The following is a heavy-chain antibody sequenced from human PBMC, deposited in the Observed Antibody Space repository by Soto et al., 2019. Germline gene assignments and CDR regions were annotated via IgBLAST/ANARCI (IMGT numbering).Heavy chain of an antibody. CDR3: AKDASSWFYYYYGMDV. CDR1: GYIFSNFG. D-gene: IGHD2-2*01. Sequence: QIQLVQSGPEVRKPGASVKVSCKASGYIFSNFGISWVRQAPGQGLEWMGWISGYNDNTNYAQKFQDRGRMTTDISTSTAYMELTTLRPEDTAVYYCAKDASSWFYYYYGMDVWGQGTTVTVSS. V-gene: IGHV1-18*01. J-gene: IGHJ6*02. CDR2: ISGYNDNT.